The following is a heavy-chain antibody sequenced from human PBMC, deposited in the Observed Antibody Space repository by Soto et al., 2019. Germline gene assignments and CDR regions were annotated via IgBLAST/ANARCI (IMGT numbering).Heavy chain of an antibody. CDR3: AKDQDYYDSSGYLDY. V-gene: IGHV3-23*01. CDR1: GFTFSSYA. Sequence: VQLLESGGGLVQPGGSLRLSCAASGFTFSSYAVSWVRQAPGKGLEWVSTISGSGGSTYYADSVKGRFTISRDNSRNTLYLQMNSLRAEDTAVYYCAKDQDYYDSSGYLDYWGQGTLVTVSS. D-gene: IGHD3-22*01. CDR2: ISGSGGST. J-gene: IGHJ4*02.